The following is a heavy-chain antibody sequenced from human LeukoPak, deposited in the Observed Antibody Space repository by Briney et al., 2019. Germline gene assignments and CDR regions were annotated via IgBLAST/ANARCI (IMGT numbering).Heavy chain of an antibody. J-gene: IGHJ4*02. CDR3: ARARDYGDVPDY. V-gene: IGHV1-69*04. Sequence: SVKVSCKASGGTFSSYAISWVRQALGQGLEWMGRIIPILGIANYAQKFQGRVTITADKSTSTAYMELSSLRSEDTAVYYCARARDYGDVPDYWGQGTLVTVSS. CDR1: GGTFSSYA. CDR2: IIPILGIA. D-gene: IGHD4-17*01.